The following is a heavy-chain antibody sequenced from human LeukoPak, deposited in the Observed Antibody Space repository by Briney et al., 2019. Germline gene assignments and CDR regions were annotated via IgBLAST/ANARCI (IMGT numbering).Heavy chain of an antibody. V-gene: IGHV1-18*01. Sequence: GASVKVSCKASGYTFTSYGISWVRQAPGQGLEWMGWISAYNGNTNYAQKLQGRVTMTTDTSKSTAYMELSRLRSDDTAVYYCARDAHAQTYSSGWYYYYYYMDVWGKGTTVTVSS. D-gene: IGHD6-25*01. J-gene: IGHJ6*03. CDR3: ARDAHAQTYSSGWYYYYYYMDV. CDR2: ISAYNGNT. CDR1: GYTFTSYG.